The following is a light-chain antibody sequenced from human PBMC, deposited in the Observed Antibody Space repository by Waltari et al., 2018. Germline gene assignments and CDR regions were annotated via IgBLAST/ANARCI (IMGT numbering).Light chain of an antibody. CDR2: GAS. CDR1: QSVGRY. V-gene: IGKV3-20*01. Sequence: ELVFTQSPGPLSLSPGERATLSCRASQSVGRYLAWYQQKPGQAPRLLIYGASSRATGIPDRFSGSGSGTDFSLTISRLEREDFAVYYCQKYESLPATFGQGTKVEI. CDR3: QKYESLPAT. J-gene: IGKJ1*01.